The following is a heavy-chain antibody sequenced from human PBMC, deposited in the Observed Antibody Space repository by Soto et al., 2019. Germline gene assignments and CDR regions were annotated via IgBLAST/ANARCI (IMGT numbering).Heavy chain of an antibody. CDR3: ARQYAYYDFWSGPGLDI. J-gene: IGHJ3*02. V-gene: IGHV3-48*03. CDR1: GFTFSSYE. CDR2: ISSSGSTI. D-gene: IGHD3-3*01. Sequence: EVQLVESGGGLVQPGGSLRLSCAASGFTFSSYEMNWVRQAPGKGLEWVSYISSSGSTIYYADSVKGRFTISRDNAKNSLFLQMNSRRAEDTAVYYCARQYAYYDFWSGPGLDIWGQGTMVTVSS.